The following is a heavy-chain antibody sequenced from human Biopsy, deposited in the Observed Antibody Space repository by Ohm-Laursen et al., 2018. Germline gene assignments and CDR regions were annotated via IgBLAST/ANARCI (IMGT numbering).Heavy chain of an antibody. D-gene: IGHD2-21*01. CDR2: IDWDDAK. Sequence: TQTLTLTSTLSGFSVNTRGMSVTWIRQPPGKALEWLARIDWDDAKVYSASLKSRLTISKGTSGNHVVLTLSDVDPVDTGTYYCARIPIPIFSAALVYRHRRHLQGLDVWGQGTTVIVSS. CDR1: GFSVNTRGMS. V-gene: IGHV2-70*16. CDR3: ARIPIPIFSAALVYRHRRHLQGLDV. J-gene: IGHJ6*02.